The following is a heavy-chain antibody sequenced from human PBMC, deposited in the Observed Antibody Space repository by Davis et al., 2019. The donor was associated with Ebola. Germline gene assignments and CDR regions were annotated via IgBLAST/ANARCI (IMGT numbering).Heavy chain of an antibody. J-gene: IGHJ4*02. CDR1: GYTFISFA. CDR2: MNPNRGDT. CDR3: AIRYQLLDN. D-gene: IGHD2-2*01. Sequence: AASVKVSCKASGYTFISFAINWVRQATGQGLEWMGWMNPNRGDTGYAQKFQGRVTMTRNTAMNTAYMELSGLTSEDTAVYYCAIRYQLLDNWGQGTLVTVSS. V-gene: IGHV1-8*01.